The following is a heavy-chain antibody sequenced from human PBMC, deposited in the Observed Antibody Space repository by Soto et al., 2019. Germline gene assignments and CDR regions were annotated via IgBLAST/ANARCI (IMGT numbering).Heavy chain of an antibody. CDR1: GGSISSGDYY. D-gene: IGHD3-9*01. V-gene: IGHV4-30-4*01. J-gene: IGHJ4*02. CDR3: ARVISVRYFDWLFPYYFDY. Sequence: SETLSLTCTVSGGSISSGDYYWSWIRQPPGKGLEWIGYIYYSGSTYYNTSLKSRVTISVDTSKNQFSLKLSSVTAADTAVYYCARVISVRYFDWLFPYYFDYWGQGTLVTVSS. CDR2: IYYSGST.